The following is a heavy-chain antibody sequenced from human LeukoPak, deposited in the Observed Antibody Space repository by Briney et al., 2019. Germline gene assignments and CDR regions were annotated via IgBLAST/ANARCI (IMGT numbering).Heavy chain of an antibody. J-gene: IGHJ6*02. CDR2: ISSDGGST. D-gene: IGHD2-2*01. V-gene: IGHV3-64D*09. CDR3: VRSWGPYCSSTSCHDYYYGMDV. CDR1: GFTFGSYA. Sequence: TGGSLRLSCSASGFTFGSYAMHWVRQAPGKGLEYDSAISSDGGSTYYADSVRGRFTISRDNSKNTLYLQMSSLRAEDTAVYYCVRSWGPYCSSTSCHDYYYGMDVWGQGTTVTVSS.